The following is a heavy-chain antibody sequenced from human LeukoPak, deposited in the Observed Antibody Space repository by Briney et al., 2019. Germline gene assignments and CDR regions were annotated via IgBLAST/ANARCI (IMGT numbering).Heavy chain of an antibody. V-gene: IGHV3-23*01. CDR1: GFTFSSYA. J-gene: IGHJ4*02. Sequence: GGSLRLSCAASGFTFSSYAMSWVRQAPGKGVEWVSTISGSGGGTYYADSVKGRFTISRDNSKNTLYLQMNSLRAEDTAVYYCAKDLILTWNDGVDYWGQGTLVTVSS. CDR2: ISGSGGGT. D-gene: IGHD1-1*01. CDR3: AKDLILTWNDGVDY.